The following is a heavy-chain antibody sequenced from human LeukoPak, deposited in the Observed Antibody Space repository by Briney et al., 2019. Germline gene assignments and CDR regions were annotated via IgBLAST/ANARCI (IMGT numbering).Heavy chain of an antibody. V-gene: IGHV3-33*01. D-gene: IGHD2-15*01. CDR1: GFTFSSYG. CDR2: IWYDGSIQ. J-gene: IGHJ4*02. CDR3: ARAGYCSGGSCYGSDY. Sequence: GGSLRLSCAASGFTFSSYGMHWVRQAPGKGLEWVAAIWYDGSIQYYADSVKGRFTISRDNSKNTLYLQMDSRRAEDTAVYYCARAGYCSGGSCYGSDYWGQGTLVSVSS.